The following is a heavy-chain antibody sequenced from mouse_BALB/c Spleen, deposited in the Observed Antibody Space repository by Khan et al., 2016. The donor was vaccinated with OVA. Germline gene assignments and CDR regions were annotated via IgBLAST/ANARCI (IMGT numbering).Heavy chain of an antibody. CDR1: GFTFSNYW. J-gene: IGHJ4*01. Sequence: EVKLEESGGGLVQPGGSMKLSCVASGFTFSNYWMNWVRQSPDKGLEWVAEIRLKSNNYATHYAESVKGRFTISRDDSKSSVYLQMNNLRAEDTGIDYCMKGLPYAMDYWGQGTSVTVSS. D-gene: IGHD2-2*01. CDR3: MKGLPYAMDY. V-gene: IGHV6-6*02. CDR2: IRLKSNNYAT.